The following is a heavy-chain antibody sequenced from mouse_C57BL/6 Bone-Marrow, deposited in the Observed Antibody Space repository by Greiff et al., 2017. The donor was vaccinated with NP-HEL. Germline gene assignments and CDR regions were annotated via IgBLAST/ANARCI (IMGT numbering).Heavy chain of an antibody. Sequence: EVKLVESGGGLVQPGGSLKLSCAASGFTFSDYYMYWVRQTPEKRLEWVAYISNGGGSTYYPATVKGRFTISRDNAKNTLYLQMSRLKSEDTAMYYCARHYSNSAWFAYWGQGTLVTVSA. CDR2: ISNGGGST. CDR1: GFTFSDYY. J-gene: IGHJ3*01. V-gene: IGHV5-12*01. CDR3: ARHYSNSAWFAY. D-gene: IGHD2-5*01.